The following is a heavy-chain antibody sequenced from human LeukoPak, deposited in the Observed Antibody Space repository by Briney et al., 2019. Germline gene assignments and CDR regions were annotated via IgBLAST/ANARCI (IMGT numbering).Heavy chain of an antibody. Sequence: GGSLRLSCAASGFTFSSHWMHWVRHVPGKGLVWVSRINSAGSGTSYGDSVKGRFTISRDNAKGTLYLQMHSLRVEDTAIYYCIRGPTYFDSWGQGTLVTVSS. CDR3: IRGPTYFDS. CDR1: GFTFSSHW. V-gene: IGHV3-74*01. CDR2: INSAGSGT. J-gene: IGHJ4*02.